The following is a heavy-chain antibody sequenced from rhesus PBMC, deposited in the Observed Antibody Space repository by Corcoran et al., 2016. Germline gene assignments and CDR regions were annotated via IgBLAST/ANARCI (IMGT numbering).Heavy chain of an antibody. Sequence: QVQLQESGPGLVKPSETLPLTCVVSGASISSYYWSWHRTAPGKGLEWIGYISGSSGSTNYNPSRKSRVTISKDTSKNQFSRKVTSVTAADTAVYYCSRGGNYVDSWGQGVLVTVSS. J-gene: IGHJ4*01. V-gene: IGHV4-165*01. CDR1: GASISSYY. CDR3: SRGGNYVDS. CDR2: ISGSSGST.